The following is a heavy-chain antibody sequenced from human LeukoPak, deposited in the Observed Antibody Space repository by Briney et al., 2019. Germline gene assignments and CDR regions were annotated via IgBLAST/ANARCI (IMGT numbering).Heavy chain of an antibody. J-gene: IGHJ4*02. CDR3: ARHPTYYDILTGYRPKYYFDY. CDR2: IYYSGST. CDR1: GGSISSSSYY. D-gene: IGHD3-9*01. V-gene: IGHV4-39*01. Sequence: PSETLSLTCTVSGGSISSSSYYWGWIRQPPGKGLEWIGSIYYSGSTYYNPSLKSRVTISVDTSKNQFSLKLSSVTAADTAVYYCARHPTYYDILTGYRPKYYFDYWGQGTLVTVSS.